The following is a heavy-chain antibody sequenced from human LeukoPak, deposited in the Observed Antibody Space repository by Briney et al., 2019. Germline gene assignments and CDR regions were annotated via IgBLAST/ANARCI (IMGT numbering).Heavy chain of an antibody. CDR1: GFTFGSYA. Sequence: GGSLRLSCAASGFTFGSYAVSWVRQAPGKGLEWVSAISGNGGNTYYTDSVKGRFTISRDNSKNTLHLQMNTLRAEDTARYYCAKDQGLGGGSVWGYWGQGILVTVSS. D-gene: IGHD2-15*01. J-gene: IGHJ4*02. CDR3: AKDQGLGGGSVWGY. CDR2: ISGNGGNT. V-gene: IGHV3-23*01.